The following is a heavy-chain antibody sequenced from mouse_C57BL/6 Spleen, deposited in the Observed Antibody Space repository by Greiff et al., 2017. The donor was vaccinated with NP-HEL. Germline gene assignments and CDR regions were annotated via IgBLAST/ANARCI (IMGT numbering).Heavy chain of an antibody. CDR1: GYAFSSSW. D-gene: IGHD3-1*01. J-gene: IGHJ3*01. Sequence: QVQLQQSGPELVKPGASVKISCKASGYAFSSSWMNWVKQRPGKGLEWIGRIYPGDGDTNYNGKFKGKATLTADKSSSTAYMQLSSLTSEDSAVYFCARREGREGGFAYWGQGTLVTVSA. CDR3: ARREGREGGFAY. CDR2: IYPGDGDT. V-gene: IGHV1-82*01.